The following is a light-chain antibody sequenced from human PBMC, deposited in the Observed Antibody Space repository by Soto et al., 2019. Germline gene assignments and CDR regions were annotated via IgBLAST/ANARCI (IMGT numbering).Light chain of an antibody. Sequence: DIQMTQSPSTLSASVGDRVTITCRASQNINNWLAWYQQKPGKAPKLLIYSASTLRSGVPSRFSCSGSGTEFTLTISRLQTDDFATYYCQQFDGHFGQGTKLEIK. J-gene: IGKJ2*01. CDR3: QQFDGH. CDR2: SAS. V-gene: IGKV1-5*03. CDR1: QNINNW.